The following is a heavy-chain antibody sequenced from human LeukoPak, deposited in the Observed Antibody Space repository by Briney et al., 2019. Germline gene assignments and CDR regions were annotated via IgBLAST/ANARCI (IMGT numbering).Heavy chain of an antibody. Sequence: GGSLRLSCAASGFTFSDYYMSWIRQAPGKGLEGVSYISSSGSTIYYADSVKGRFTISRDNAQNSLYLQMNSLRAEDTAVYYCARLRTGGWFDPWGQGTLVTVSS. CDR2: ISSSGSTI. D-gene: IGHD3-10*01. CDR3: ARLRTGGWFDP. J-gene: IGHJ5*02. V-gene: IGHV3-11*01. CDR1: GFTFSDYY.